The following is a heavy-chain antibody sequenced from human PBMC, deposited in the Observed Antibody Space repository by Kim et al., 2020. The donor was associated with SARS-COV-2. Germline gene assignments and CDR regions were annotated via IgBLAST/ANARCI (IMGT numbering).Heavy chain of an antibody. Sequence: GGSLRLSCAASGFTFSSYAMHWVRQAPGKGLEWVAVISYDGSNKYYADSVKGRFTISRDNSKNTLYLQMNSLRAEDTAVYYCARDRTFSGSYNYYYYYYG. D-gene: IGHD3-10*01. J-gene: IGHJ6*01. CDR2: ISYDGSNK. CDR1: GFTFSSYA. CDR3: ARDRTFSGSYNYYYYYYG. V-gene: IGHV3-30*04.